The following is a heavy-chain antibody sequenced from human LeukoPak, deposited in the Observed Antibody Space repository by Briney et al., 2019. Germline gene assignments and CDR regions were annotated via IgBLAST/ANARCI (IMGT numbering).Heavy chain of an antibody. Sequence: PGGSLRLSCAASGFTVGSNYMSWVRQAPGKGLEWVSVIYSGGSTYYADSVKGRFTISRDNSKNTLYLQMNSLRAEDTAVYYCARAARWPYFFDYWGQGTLVTVSS. CDR2: IYSGGST. CDR3: ARAARWPYFFDY. CDR1: GFTVGSNY. V-gene: IGHV3-66*01. D-gene: IGHD5-24*01. J-gene: IGHJ4*02.